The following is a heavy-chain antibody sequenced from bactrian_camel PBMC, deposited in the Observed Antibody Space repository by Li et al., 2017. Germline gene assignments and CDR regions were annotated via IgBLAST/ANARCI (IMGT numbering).Heavy chain of an antibody. J-gene: IGHJ4*01. Sequence: QLVESGGGSVQAGGSLKISCVISGYNGNPHYMGWFRQAPGKEREAVATIYTGDGDTAYADSVKGRFTISQDNAKNTLYLQMYSLKPEDTAMYYCAAGSRCRLVRYDVDYWGQGTQVTVS. CDR1: GYNGNPHY. CDR3: AAGSRCRLVRYDVDY. V-gene: IGHV3S28*01. CDR2: IYTGDGDT. D-gene: IGHD3*01.